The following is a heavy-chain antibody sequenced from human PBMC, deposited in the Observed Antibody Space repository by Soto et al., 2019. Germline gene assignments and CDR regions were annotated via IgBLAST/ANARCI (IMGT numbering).Heavy chain of an antibody. D-gene: IGHD3-10*01. CDR2: IKQDGSEK. CDR1: GVTFSSYW. Sequence: GGSLRLSCAASGVTFSSYWMSWVRQAPGKGLEWVANIKQDGSEKYYVDSVKGRFTISRDNAKNSLYLQMNSLRAEDTAVYYCARVESGTMVRGVIIKGYYFDYWGQGTLVTVSS. CDR3: ARVESGTMVRGVIIKGYYFDY. J-gene: IGHJ4*02. V-gene: IGHV3-7*01.